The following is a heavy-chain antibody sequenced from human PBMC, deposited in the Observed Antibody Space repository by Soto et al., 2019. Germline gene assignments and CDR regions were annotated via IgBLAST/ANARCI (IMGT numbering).Heavy chain of an antibody. V-gene: IGHV3-30*03. J-gene: IGHJ4*02. CDR3: ARDWAEIGTGYYQLDS. D-gene: IGHD3-22*01. CDR1: GFTFSSYS. CDR2: ISYDGNNK. Sequence: PGGSLRLSCKASGFTFSSYSMHWARQAPGKGLEWVAGISYDGNNKYYPDSVRGRFTISRDNFGNTLYLEINRLRTEDMAVYYCARDWAEIGTGYYQLDSWGQGTLVTV.